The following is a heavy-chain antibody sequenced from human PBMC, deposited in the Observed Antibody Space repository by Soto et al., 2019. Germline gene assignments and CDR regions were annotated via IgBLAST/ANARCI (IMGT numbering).Heavy chain of an antibody. CDR3: ARGGYFEN. CDR2: INESGTT. V-gene: IGHV4-34*01. J-gene: IGHJ4*02. CDR1: GASFSGYY. Sequence: SETLSLTCAVYGASFSGYYWSWIRQPPGKGLEWIGEINESGTTNYNPSLKSRVTISVDTSKNQFFLKLNSVTAADTAVYFCARGGYFENWGQGTLVTVSS.